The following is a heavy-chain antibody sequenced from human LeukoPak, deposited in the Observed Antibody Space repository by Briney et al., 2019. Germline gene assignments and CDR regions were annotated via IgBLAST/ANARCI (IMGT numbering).Heavy chain of an antibody. CDR1: GGSISSGGYS. V-gene: IGHV4-30-2*01. Sequence: SQTLSLTCAVSGGSISSGGYSWSWIRQPPGEGLEWIGYIYHSGSTYYNPSLKSRVTISVDRSKNQFSLKLSSVTAADTAVYYCARGPRGCSSTSCTTNWFDPWGQGTLVTVSS. J-gene: IGHJ5*02. CDR3: ARGPRGCSSTSCTTNWFDP. D-gene: IGHD2-2*01. CDR2: IYHSGST.